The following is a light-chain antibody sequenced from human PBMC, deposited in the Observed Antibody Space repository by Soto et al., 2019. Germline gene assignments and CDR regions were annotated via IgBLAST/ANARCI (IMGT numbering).Light chain of an antibody. J-gene: IGLJ1*01. V-gene: IGLV2-14*01. Sequence: QSALTQPASVSGSPGQSITISCTGTSSDVGGYNYVSWYQQHPGKAPKLMIYDVSNQPSGVSNRFSGSKSGNTASLTISGLQAEDEADYYCSSYTSSSILYVFGTGTKLTVL. CDR1: SSDVGGYNY. CDR2: DVS. CDR3: SSYTSSSILYV.